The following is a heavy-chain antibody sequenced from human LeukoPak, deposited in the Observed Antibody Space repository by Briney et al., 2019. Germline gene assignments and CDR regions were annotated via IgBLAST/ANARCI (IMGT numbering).Heavy chain of an antibody. Sequence: RGSLRLSCAASGFTFSSYSMNWVRQAPGKGLEWVSYISSSSSTIYYADSVKGRFTISRDNAKNSLYLQMNSLRAEDTAVYYCARSLTHYDFWSGSPSDAFDIWGQGTMVTVPS. V-gene: IGHV3-48*01. D-gene: IGHD3-3*01. J-gene: IGHJ3*02. CDR1: GFTFSSYS. CDR2: ISSSSSTI. CDR3: ARSLTHYDFWSGSPSDAFDI.